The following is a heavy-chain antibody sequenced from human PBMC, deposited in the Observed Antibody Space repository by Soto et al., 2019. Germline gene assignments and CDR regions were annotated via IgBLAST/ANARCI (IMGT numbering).Heavy chain of an antibody. J-gene: IGHJ3*02. Sequence: PGGSLRLSCAASGFTFSSYDMHWVRQATGKGLEWVSAIGTAVDTYYPGSVKGRFTISRENAKNSLYLQMNSLRAGDTAVYYCVRGYYDILTGPGYAFDIWGQGTMVTVSS. CDR1: GFTFSSYD. CDR3: VRGYYDILTGPGYAFDI. D-gene: IGHD3-9*01. CDR2: IGTAVDT. V-gene: IGHV3-13*01.